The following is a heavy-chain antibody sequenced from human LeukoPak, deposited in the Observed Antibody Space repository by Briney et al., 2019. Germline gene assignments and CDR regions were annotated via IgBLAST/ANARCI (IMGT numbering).Heavy chain of an antibody. CDR2: IYNSGST. D-gene: IGHD1-26*01. CDR1: GYSISSGYY. J-gene: IGHJ6*03. Sequence: PSETLSLTCTVSGYSISSGYYWGWIRQPPGKGLEWIGSIYNSGSTYYNPSLKSRVTISVDTSKNQFSLKLSSVTAADTAVYYCARISGTYYYYYMDVWGKGTTVTISS. CDR3: ARISGTYYYYYMDV. V-gene: IGHV4-38-2*02.